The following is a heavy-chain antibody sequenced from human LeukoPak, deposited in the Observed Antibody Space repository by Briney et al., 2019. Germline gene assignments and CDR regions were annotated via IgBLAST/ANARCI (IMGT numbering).Heavy chain of an antibody. J-gene: IGHJ1*01. Sequence: GGSLRLSCAASGSTFNDYAMSWVRQVPGKDLEWVSLISWDGTTTYYADSVKGRFIISRDNRKDSLYLQMNSLRAEDTARYYCTKGAMAETGYFQHWGQGTLVIVSS. CDR3: TKGAMAETGYFQH. V-gene: IGHV3-43D*03. D-gene: IGHD2-8*01. CDR1: GSTFNDYA. CDR2: ISWDGTTT.